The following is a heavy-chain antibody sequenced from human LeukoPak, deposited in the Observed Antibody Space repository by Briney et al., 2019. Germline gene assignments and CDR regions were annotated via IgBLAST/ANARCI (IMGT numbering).Heavy chain of an antibody. D-gene: IGHD1-7*01. V-gene: IGHV3-30-3*01. CDR1: GFTFSSYA. CDR2: ISYDGSNK. Sequence: GGSLRLSCAASGFTFSSYAMHWVRQAPGKGLEWVALISYDGSNKYYADSVKGRFTISRGNSKNTLFLQMNSLRAEDTAVYYCARVSLLQELYYYYGMDVWGQGTTVTVSS. J-gene: IGHJ6*02. CDR3: ARVSLLQELYYYYGMDV.